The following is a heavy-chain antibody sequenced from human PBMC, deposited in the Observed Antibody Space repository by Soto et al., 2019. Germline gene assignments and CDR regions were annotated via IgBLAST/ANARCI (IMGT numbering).Heavy chain of an antibody. J-gene: IGHJ4*02. Sequence: GGSLRLSCAASGFTFDDYAMHWVRQAPGKGLEWVSGISWNSGSIGYADSVKGRFTISRDNAKNSLYLQMNSLRAEDTALYYCAKDLEDRGVKIFDYWGQGTLVTVSS. CDR3: AKDLEDRGVKIFDY. CDR1: GFTFDDYA. CDR2: ISWNSGSI. V-gene: IGHV3-9*01. D-gene: IGHD3-10*01.